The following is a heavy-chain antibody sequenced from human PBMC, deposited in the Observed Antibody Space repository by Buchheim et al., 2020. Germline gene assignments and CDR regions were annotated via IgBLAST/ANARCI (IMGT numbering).Heavy chain of an antibody. D-gene: IGHD3-22*01. CDR1: GFTFSSYS. V-gene: IGHV3-21*01. CDR2: ISSSSSYI. CDR3: ARDSSGYHYYYYYGMDV. J-gene: IGHJ6*02. Sequence: EVQLVESGGGLVKPGGSLRLSCAASGFTFSSYSMNWVRQAPGKGLEWVASISSSSSYIYYADSVKGRFTITSDNAKNSLYLQINSLRAEDTAMYYCARDSSGYHYYYYYGMDVWGQGTT.